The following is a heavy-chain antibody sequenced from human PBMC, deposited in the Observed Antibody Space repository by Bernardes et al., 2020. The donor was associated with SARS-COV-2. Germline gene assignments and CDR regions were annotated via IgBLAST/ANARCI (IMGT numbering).Heavy chain of an antibody. D-gene: IGHD2-2*01. J-gene: IGHJ6*02. CDR2: ISGSGGST. CDR1: GFTFSSYA. V-gene: IGHV3-23*01. CDR3: AKDDKLVYCSSTSCPYYYYGMDV. Sequence: GGSLRLSCAASGFTFSSYAMSWVRQAPGKGLEWVSAISGSGGSTYYADSVKGRFTISRDNSKNTLYLQMNSLRAEDTAVYYCAKDDKLVYCSSTSCPYYYYGMDVWGQGTTVTVSS.